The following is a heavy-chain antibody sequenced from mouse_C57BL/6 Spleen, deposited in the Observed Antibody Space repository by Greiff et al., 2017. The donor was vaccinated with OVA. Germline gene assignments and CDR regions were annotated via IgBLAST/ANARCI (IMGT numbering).Heavy chain of an antibody. J-gene: IGHJ1*03. V-gene: IGHV1-26*01. CDR2: INPNNGGT. CDR1: GYTFTDYY. Sequence: EVQLQQSGPELVKPGASVKISCKASGYTFTDYYMNWVKQSHGKSLEWIGDINPNNGGTSYNQKFKGKATLTVDTSSSTAYMELRSLTSEDSAVYYCARFGDYEDWYFDVWGTGTTVTVSS. CDR3: ARFGDYEDWYFDV. D-gene: IGHD2-4*01.